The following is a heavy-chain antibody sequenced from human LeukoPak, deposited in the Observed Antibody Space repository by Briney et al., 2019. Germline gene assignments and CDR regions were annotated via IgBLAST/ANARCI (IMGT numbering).Heavy chain of an antibody. D-gene: IGHD6-19*01. CDR1: GFTFDDYA. J-gene: IGHJ6*02. Sequence: PGRSLRLSCAASGFTFDDYAMHWVRQAPGKGLEWVSGISWNSGSIGYADSVKGRFTISRDNAKNSLYLQMNSLRAEDTALYYCATLGYSSGWFLGYYGMDVWGQGTTVTVSS. CDR3: ATLGYSSGWFLGYYGMDV. CDR2: ISWNSGSI. V-gene: IGHV3-9*01.